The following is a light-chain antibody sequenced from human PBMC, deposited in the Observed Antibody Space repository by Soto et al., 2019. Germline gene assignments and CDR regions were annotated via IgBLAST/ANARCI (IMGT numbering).Light chain of an antibody. CDR3: SSYTSSAFVV. CDR2: GVT. J-gene: IGLJ2*01. CDR1: SSDVGTYNY. Sequence: QYALTQPASVSGSPGQSITISCTGTSSDVGTYNYVSWYQQHPGKAPKLIIYGVTNRPSGVSNRFSGSKSGNTASLTISGLQAEGEAGYYCSSYTSSAFVVFGGVTKLTVL. V-gene: IGLV2-14*01.